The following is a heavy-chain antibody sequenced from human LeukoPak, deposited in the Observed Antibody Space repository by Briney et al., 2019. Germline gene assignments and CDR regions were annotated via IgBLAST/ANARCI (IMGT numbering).Heavy chain of an antibody. CDR3: ARDPPKYYDFWSGYYSYFDY. CDR2: INSDGSST. D-gene: IGHD3-3*01. Sequence: PGGSLRLSCAASGFTFSSYWMHWVRQAPGKGLVWVSRINSDGSSTSYADSVKGRFTISRDNAKNTLYLQMSSLRAEDTAVYYCARDPPKYYDFWSGYYSYFDYWGQGTLVTVSS. CDR1: GFTFSSYW. J-gene: IGHJ4*02. V-gene: IGHV3-74*01.